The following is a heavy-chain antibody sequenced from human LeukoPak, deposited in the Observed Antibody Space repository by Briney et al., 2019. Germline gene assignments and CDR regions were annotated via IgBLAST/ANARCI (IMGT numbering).Heavy chain of an antibody. CDR3: ARDRGLCGGDCFHDAFDI. CDR2: INAGNGNT. Sequence: ASVKVSCKASGYTFTSYAMHWVRQAPRQRLEWMGWINAGNGNTKYSQKFRGRVTITRDTSASTAYMELSSLRSEDTAVYYCARDRGLCGGDCFHDAFDIWGQGTMVTVSS. CDR1: GYTFTSYA. J-gene: IGHJ3*02. D-gene: IGHD2-21*02. V-gene: IGHV1-3*01.